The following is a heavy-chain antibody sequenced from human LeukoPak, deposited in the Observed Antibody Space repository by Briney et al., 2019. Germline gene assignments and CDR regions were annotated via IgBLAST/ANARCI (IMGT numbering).Heavy chain of an antibody. CDR1: GYTFTSYV. CDR2: INTNTGNP. V-gene: IGHV7-4-1*02. D-gene: IGHD3-10*01. J-gene: IGHJ3*02. Sequence: ASVKVSCKASGYTFTSYVMNWVRQAPGQGLEWMGWINTNTGNPTYAQGFTGRFVFSLDTSVSTAYLQISSLKAEDTAVYYCAREVVRIMVRGGDDAFDIWGQGTMVTVSS. CDR3: AREVVRIMVRGGDDAFDI.